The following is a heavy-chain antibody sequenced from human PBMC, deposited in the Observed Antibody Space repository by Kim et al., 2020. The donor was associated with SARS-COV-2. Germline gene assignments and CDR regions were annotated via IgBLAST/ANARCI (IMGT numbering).Heavy chain of an antibody. CDR3: ARRYDSSALPLR. CDR2: ISASGGST. D-gene: IGHD3-22*01. CDR1: GFTFSSYA. V-gene: IGHV3-23*01. J-gene: IGHJ4*02. Sequence: GGSLRLSCAASGFTFSSYAMSWVRQAPGKGLEWVSGISASGGSTYYAESVKGRFTISRDNSKNTVYLQMNSLRAEDTAVYYCARRYDSSALPLRWGQGTLVTVSS.